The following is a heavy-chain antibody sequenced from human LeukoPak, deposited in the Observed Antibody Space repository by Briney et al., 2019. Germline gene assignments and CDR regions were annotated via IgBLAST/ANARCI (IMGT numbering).Heavy chain of an antibody. Sequence: PSETLSLTCSVSGDSLSPFYWSWIRQPPGKALEWIGDIHYSGRTNYNPSVGTRLSLTADTSNNQLSLKLTSVSVADTAVYYCARDYGQDMGFDHWGQGALVIVSS. CDR2: IHYSGRT. CDR1: GDSLSPFY. J-gene: IGHJ4*02. D-gene: IGHD4-17*01. V-gene: IGHV4-59*01. CDR3: ARDYGQDMGFDH.